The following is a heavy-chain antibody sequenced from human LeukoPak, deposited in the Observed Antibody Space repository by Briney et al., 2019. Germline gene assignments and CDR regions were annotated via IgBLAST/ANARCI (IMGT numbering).Heavy chain of an antibody. CDR3: AREDYSNYWFDP. V-gene: IGHV4-61*02. J-gene: IGHJ5*02. Sequence: SSETLSLTCTVSGGSISSGSYYWSWIRQPAGKGLEWIGRIYTSGSTNYNPSLKSRVTISVDTSKNQFSLKLSSVTAADTAVYYCAREDYSNYWFDPWGQGTLVTVSS. D-gene: IGHD4-11*01. CDR1: GGSISSGSYY. CDR2: IYTSGST.